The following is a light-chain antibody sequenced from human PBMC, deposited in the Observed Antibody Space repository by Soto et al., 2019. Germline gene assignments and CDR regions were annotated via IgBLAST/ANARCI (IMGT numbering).Light chain of an antibody. CDR2: AAS. J-gene: IGKJ2*01. V-gene: IGKV1-39*01. CDR1: QSISSY. Sequence: DIQMTQSPSSLSASVGDRVTITCRSSQSISSYLKWYQQKPGKAPKLLIYAASSFQIGVPSRFSGSGSGTDVTLTISRLPPEDFSTYYCQQRYSTPYTFGQGTKLEIK. CDR3: QQRYSTPYT.